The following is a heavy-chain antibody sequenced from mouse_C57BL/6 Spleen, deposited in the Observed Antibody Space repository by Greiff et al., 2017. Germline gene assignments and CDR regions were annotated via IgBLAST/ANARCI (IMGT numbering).Heavy chain of an antibody. CDR1: GYTFTSYW. J-gene: IGHJ4*01. CDR3: ARSWGGYAMGY. D-gene: IGHD4-1*01. V-gene: IGHV1-64*01. CDR2: IHPNSGST. Sequence: VKLQQPGAELVKPGASVKLSCKASGYTFTSYWMPWVKQRPGQGLEWIGMIHPNSGSTNYNEKFKSKATLTVDKSSSTAYMQLSSLTSEDSAVYYCARSWGGYAMGYWGQGTSVTVSS.